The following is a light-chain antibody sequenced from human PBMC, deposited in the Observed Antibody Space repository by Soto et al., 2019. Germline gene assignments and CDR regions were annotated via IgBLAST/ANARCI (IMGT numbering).Light chain of an antibody. J-gene: IGKJ2*01. CDR1: QSVSSSS. Sequence: EIVLTQSPGTLSLSPGERATLSCRASQSVSSSSLAWYRQKPGQAPRLLIYGASSRATGIPDRFSGSGSGPDFTLTIIRLEPEDFAVYYCQQYGSSPYTFGQGTKLEIK. CDR3: QQYGSSPYT. CDR2: GAS. V-gene: IGKV3-20*01.